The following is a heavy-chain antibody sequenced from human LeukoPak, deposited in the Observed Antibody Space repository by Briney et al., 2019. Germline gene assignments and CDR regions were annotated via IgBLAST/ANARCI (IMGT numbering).Heavy chain of an antibody. D-gene: IGHD5-12*01. CDR2: ISTYNGNT. CDR3: AWGSGYDWTYGMDV. J-gene: IGHJ6*02. Sequence: ASVKVSCKASGYTFTSYGISWVRQAPGQGLEWMGWISTYNGNTNYAQKLQGRVTMTTDTSTSTAYMELRSLRSDDTAVYYCAWGSGYDWTYGMDVWGQGTTVTVSS. CDR1: GYTFTSYG. V-gene: IGHV1-18*01.